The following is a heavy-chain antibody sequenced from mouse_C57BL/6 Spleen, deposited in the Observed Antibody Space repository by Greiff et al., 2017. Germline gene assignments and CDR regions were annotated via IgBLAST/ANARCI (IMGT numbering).Heavy chain of an antibody. CDR2: INPGSGGT. CDR3: ARGIWNYYGSREYFDV. Sequence: QVHVKQSGAELVRPGTSVKVSCKASGYAFTNYLIEWVKQRPGQGLEWIGVINPGSGGTNYNEKFKGKATLTADKSSSTAYMQLSSLTSEDSAVYFCARGIWNYYGSREYFDVWGTGTTVTVSS. J-gene: IGHJ1*03. D-gene: IGHD1-1*01. V-gene: IGHV1-54*01. CDR1: GYAFTNYL.